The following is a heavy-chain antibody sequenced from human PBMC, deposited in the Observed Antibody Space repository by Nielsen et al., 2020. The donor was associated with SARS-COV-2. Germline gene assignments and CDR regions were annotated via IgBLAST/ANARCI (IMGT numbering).Heavy chain of an antibody. CDR1: GFGISTYG. CDR2: ISYDGSNK. Sequence: GGSLRLSCAASGFGISTYGMHWVRQAPGKGLEWLAVISYDGSNKYYVDSVKGRFTISRDNSKSILYLQMNSLRADDTAVYYCAKEGRRYFDRWGQGTLVTVSS. J-gene: IGHJ4*02. V-gene: IGHV3-30*18. CDR3: AKEGRRYFDR.